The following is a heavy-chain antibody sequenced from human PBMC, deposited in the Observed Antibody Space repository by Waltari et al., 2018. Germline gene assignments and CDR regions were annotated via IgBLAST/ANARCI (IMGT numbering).Heavy chain of an antibody. Sequence: QVQLQESGPGLVKPSQTLSLTCTVSGGSISRGTYYWTWVRQAAGKGLEWIGYFYSTGSTNYNPSLNNRVTISVDKSKNQFSLNLDSATAADTAVYYCVRGLRDADYQRWFDPWGQGALVTVSS. J-gene: IGHJ5*02. CDR1: GGSISRGTYY. V-gene: IGHV4-61*09. CDR3: VRGLRDADYQRWFDP. D-gene: IGHD4-17*01. CDR2: FYSTGST.